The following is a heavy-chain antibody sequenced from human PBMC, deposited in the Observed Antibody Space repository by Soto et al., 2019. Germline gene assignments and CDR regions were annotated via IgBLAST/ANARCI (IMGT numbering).Heavy chain of an antibody. D-gene: IGHD3-22*01. J-gene: IGHJ1*01. Sequence: QVQLVQSGGEVKKPGASVKVSCKASGYTFTTYGITWVRQGPGQGLEWMGRISAYNGNTNYAQKVQGRVTMTTDTSTSTAYMELRSLRSDDTAVYYCARAVDYYDSSGYYSHEYFQHWGQGTLVTVSS. V-gene: IGHV1-18*01. CDR3: ARAVDYYDSSGYYSHEYFQH. CDR1: GYTFTTYG. CDR2: ISAYNGNT.